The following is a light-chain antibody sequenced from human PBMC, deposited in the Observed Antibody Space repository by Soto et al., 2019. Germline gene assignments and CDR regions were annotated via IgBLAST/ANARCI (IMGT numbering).Light chain of an antibody. J-gene: IGLJ1*01. V-gene: IGLV2-14*01. CDR2: EVS. Sequence: ALTQPSSVSGSPGQSITISCTGTNSDVGGYNYVSWYQQHPGKAPELMIYEVSHRPSGVSNRFSGSKSDNTASLTISGLQAEDEADYYCSSYTSISTLYVFGTGTKVTVL. CDR1: NSDVGGYNY. CDR3: SSYTSISTLYV.